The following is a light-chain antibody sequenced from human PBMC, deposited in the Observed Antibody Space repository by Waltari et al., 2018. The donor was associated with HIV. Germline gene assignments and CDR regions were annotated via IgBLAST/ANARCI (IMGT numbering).Light chain of an antibody. CDR3: GTWDSSLSGGV. J-gene: IGLJ1*01. CDR2: DNN. CDR1: SSNIGQNS. Sequence: QSVLTQPPSVSAAPGQKVTISCSGSSSNIGQNSVSWYQHLPGTAPKLLIYDNNKRPSGIPDRFAGSKSGTSATLGITGLQTGDEADYYCGTWDSSLSGGVFGTGTKVTVL. V-gene: IGLV1-51*01.